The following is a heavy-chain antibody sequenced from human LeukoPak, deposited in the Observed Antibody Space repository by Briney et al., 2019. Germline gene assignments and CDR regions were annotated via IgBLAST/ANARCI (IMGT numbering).Heavy chain of an antibody. CDR2: ISSSGSTI. V-gene: IGHV3-48*03. Sequence: GGSLRLSCAASGFTFSSYEMNWVRQAPGKGLEWVSYISSSGSTIYYADSVKGRFTISRDNAKNSLYLQMNSLRAEDTAVYYCARDVWSTTPDPNWGQGTLVTVSS. CDR3: ARDVWSTTPDPN. D-gene: IGHD2/OR15-2a*01. J-gene: IGHJ4*02. CDR1: GFTFSSYE.